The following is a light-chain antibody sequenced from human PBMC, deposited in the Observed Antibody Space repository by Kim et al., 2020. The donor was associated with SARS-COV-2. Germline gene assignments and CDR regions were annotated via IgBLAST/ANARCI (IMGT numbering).Light chain of an antibody. J-gene: IGLJ3*02. V-gene: IGLV4-60*03. CDR3: ETWDSNIQV. CDR1: SRHSNYL. CDR2: VEGSGSY. Sequence: LSCNLTSRHSNYLIAWHQQPPGNAPRFLMKVEGSGSYTKGGGVPGRFAGSRSGADRYLIISNLQSEDEADYYCETWDSNIQVFGGGTQLTVL.